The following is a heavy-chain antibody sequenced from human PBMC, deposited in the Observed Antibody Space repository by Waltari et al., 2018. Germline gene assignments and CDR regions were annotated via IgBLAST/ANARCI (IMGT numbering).Heavy chain of an antibody. CDR2: IYHSGST. CDR1: GYSISSGYY. D-gene: IGHD6-13*01. J-gene: IGHJ4*02. Sequence: QVQLQESSPGLVKPSETLSLTCAVSGYSISSGYYWGWIRQPPGKGLEWIGSIYHSGSTYYNPSRKSRVTISVDTSKNQFSLKLSSVTAADTAVYYCASYSSSWLDYWGQGTLVTVSS. V-gene: IGHV4-38-2*01. CDR3: ASYSSSWLDY.